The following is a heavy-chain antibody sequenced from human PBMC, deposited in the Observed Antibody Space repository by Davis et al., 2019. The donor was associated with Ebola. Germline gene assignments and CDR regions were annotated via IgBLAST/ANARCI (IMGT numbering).Heavy chain of an antibody. D-gene: IGHD3-22*01. J-gene: IGHJ4*02. Sequence: SGPTLVKPTQTLTLTCTFSGFSLRTSGMCVSWIRQPPGKALEWLARIDWDDDKYYSTSLKTRLTISKDTSKNQVVLTMTNMDPVDTATYYCARIRYDSQTYYFDYWGQGTLVTVSS. V-gene: IGHV2-70*11. CDR3: ARIRYDSQTYYFDY. CDR2: IDWDDDK. CDR1: GFSLRTSGMC.